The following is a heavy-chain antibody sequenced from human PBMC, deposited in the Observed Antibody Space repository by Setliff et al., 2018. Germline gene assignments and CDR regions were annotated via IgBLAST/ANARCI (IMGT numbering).Heavy chain of an antibody. CDR1: GYSISSGYY. Sequence: SETLSLTCAVSGYSISSGYYWGWIRQPPGKGLEWLGSVRHRGGTYYNPSLKSRVTISLDTSENQFSLKLSSVAAADTAVYYCARLGYRGDLDYWGQGTLVTVSS. CDR3: ARLGYRGDLDY. V-gene: IGHV4-38-2*01. J-gene: IGHJ4*02. CDR2: VRHRGGT. D-gene: IGHD5-12*01.